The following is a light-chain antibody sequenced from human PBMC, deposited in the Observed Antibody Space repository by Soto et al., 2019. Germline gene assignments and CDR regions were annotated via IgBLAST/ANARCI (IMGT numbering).Light chain of an antibody. J-gene: IGKJ1*01. CDR2: DAS. CDR3: QQYTNTNNPWM. V-gene: IGKV1-5*01. Sequence: IQVTQSPPTLSASVGHRVTITCRAIQTISTWMAWYQQKPGKAPKLLFYDASTLQSGVASRFSGSGSGKEFTLIISGLQPDDSATYYCQQYTNTNNPWMFGQGTKVDIK. CDR1: QTISTW.